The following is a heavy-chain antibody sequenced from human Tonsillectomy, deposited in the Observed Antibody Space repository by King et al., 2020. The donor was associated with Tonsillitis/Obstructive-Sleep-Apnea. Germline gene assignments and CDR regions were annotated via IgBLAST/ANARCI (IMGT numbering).Heavy chain of an antibody. J-gene: IGHJ6*03. CDR3: ARRESLLVGGGYMDG. V-gene: IGHV4-59*12. D-gene: IGHD2-15*01. CDR2: IYYSGNT. Sequence: PLPESGPGLVQPSETLSLTCTVSGGSINSFDWSWLRQPPGTGLEWIGYIYYSGNTNCNPSLKSRVTISVDTSKNQFSLKLRSVTAADTAVYYCARRESLLVGGGYMDGGGKGTTVTVS. CDR1: GGSINSFD.